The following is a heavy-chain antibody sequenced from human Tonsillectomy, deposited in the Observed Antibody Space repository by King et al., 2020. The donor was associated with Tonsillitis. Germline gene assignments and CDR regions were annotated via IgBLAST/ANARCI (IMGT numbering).Heavy chain of an antibody. J-gene: IGHJ4*02. Sequence: VQLVESGGGLVKPGGSLRLSCAASGFTFSSYSMNWVRQAPGKGLEWVSSISGSSNYIYYADSVKGRFTISRDNAKNSLYLQMNSLRAEDTAVYYCARVKDSYDFWRVYWAWGQGTLVTVSS. V-gene: IGHV3-21*01. CDR3: ARVKDSYDFWRVYWA. CDR1: GFTFSSYS. D-gene: IGHD3-3*01. CDR2: ISGSSNYI.